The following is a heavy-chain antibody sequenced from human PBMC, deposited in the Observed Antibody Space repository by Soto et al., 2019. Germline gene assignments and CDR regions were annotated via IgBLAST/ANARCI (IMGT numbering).Heavy chain of an antibody. V-gene: IGHV4-39*02. J-gene: IGHJ4*02. CDR2: IYYSGST. Sequence: PSETLSLTCTVSGGSISSSSYYWGWIRQPPGKGLEWIGSIYYSGSTYYNPSLKSRVTISVDTSKNQFSLKLSSVTAADTAVYYCARDETSSSSAVGANDYWGQGTLVTVSS. CDR1: GGSISSSSYY. D-gene: IGHD6-6*01. CDR3: ARDETSSSSAVGANDY.